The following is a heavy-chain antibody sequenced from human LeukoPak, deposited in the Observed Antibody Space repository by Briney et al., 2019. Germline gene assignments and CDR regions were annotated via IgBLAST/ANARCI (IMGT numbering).Heavy chain of an antibody. CDR1: GGSISSYY. CDR3: ASSEYYYGSGSSA. D-gene: IGHD3-10*01. V-gene: IGHV4-59*01. CDR2: IYYSGST. J-gene: IGHJ5*02. Sequence: PSETLSLTCTVSGGSISSYYWSWIRQPPGKGLEWIGYIYYSGSTNYNPSLKSRVTISVDTSKNQFSLKLSSVTAADTAVYYCASSEYYYGSGSSAWGQGTLVTVSS.